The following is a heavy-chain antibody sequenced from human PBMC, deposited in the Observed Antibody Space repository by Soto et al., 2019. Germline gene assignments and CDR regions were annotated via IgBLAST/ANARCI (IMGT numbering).Heavy chain of an antibody. V-gene: IGHV3-33*03. CDR1: GFSFSSYG. CDR3: ATSNWNFFDY. D-gene: IGHD1-20*01. Sequence: LRLSCAASGFSFSSYGMHWVRQAPGKGLEWVAVIWNDSSNKLYPDSVRGRFTVSRDNSESTLLLQMNSLRAEDTAVYYCATSNWNFFDYWGQGALVTVPS. CDR2: IWNDSSNK. J-gene: IGHJ4*02.